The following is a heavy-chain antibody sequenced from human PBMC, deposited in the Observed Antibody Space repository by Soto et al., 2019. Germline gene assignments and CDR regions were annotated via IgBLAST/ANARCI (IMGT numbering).Heavy chain of an antibody. CDR3: AVTQQLEPYGMDV. D-gene: IGHD6-13*01. V-gene: IGHV4-39*01. Sequence: SETLSLTCTVSGGSISSSSYYWGWIRQPPGKGLEWIGSIYYSGSTYYNPSLKSRVTISVDTSKNQFSLKLSSVTAADTAVYSCAVTQQLEPYGMDVWGQGTTVTVSS. J-gene: IGHJ6*02. CDR1: GGSISSSSYY. CDR2: IYYSGST.